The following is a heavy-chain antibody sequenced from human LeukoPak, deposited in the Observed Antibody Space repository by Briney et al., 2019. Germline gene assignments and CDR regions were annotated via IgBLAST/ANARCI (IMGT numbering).Heavy chain of an antibody. CDR2: IIPIFGTA. CDR1: GGTFSSYA. CDR3: ATTVGATNLDY. V-gene: IGHV1-69*13. J-gene: IGHJ4*02. Sequence: ASVKVSCKASGGTFSSYAISWVRQAPGQGLEWMGGIIPIFGTANYAQKFQGRVTITADESTSTAYMELSSLRSEDTAVYYCATTVGATNLDYWGQGTLVTVSS. D-gene: IGHD1-26*01.